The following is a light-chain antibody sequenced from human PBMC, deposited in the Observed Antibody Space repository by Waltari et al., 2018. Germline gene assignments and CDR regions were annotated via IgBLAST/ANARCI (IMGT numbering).Light chain of an antibody. J-gene: IGLJ3*02. V-gene: IGLV2-18*02. CDR2: EVS. CDR3: SSYTSSSTLV. Sequence: QSALTQPPSVSGSPGQSVTISCTGPSSDVGSYHRFPWYQQPPGTAPKLMIYEVSNRPSGVPDRFSGSKSGNTASLTISGLQAEDEADYYCSSYTSSSTLVFGGGTKLTVL. CDR1: SSDVGSYHR.